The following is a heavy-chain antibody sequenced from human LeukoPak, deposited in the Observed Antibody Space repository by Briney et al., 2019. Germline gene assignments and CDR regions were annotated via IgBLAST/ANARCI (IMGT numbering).Heavy chain of an antibody. CDR2: ITSSGSTR. Sequence: GGSLRLSCAASGFTFSSYEMNWVRQAPGKGLEWVSYITSSGSTRYYADSVKGRFTISRDNAKNSLYLQMNSLRAEDTAVYYCAVIDYYAYDFDIWGQGTMVTVSS. J-gene: IGHJ3*02. CDR3: AVIDYYAYDFDI. CDR1: GFTFSSYE. D-gene: IGHD3-16*01. V-gene: IGHV3-48*03.